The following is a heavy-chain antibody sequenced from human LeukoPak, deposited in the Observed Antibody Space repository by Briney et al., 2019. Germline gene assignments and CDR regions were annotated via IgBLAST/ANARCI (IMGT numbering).Heavy chain of an antibody. V-gene: IGHV1-8*01. CDR2: MNPNSGNT. Sequence: ASVKVSCKASGYTFTSYDINWVRQATGQGLAWMGWMNPNSGNTGYAQKFQGRVTMTRNTSISTAYMELSSLRSEDTAVYYCARGQGLLWFREFYYYYYMDVWGKGTTVTVSS. D-gene: IGHD3-10*01. CDR3: ARGQGLLWFREFYYYYYMDV. CDR1: GYTFTSYD. J-gene: IGHJ6*03.